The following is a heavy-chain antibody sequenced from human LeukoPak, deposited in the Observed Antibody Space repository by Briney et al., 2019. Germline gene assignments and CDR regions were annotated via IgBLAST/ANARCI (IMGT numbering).Heavy chain of an antibody. V-gene: IGHV1-8*01. CDR3: ARGRRDIVATIGYY. CDR1: GYTFTSYE. Sequence: ASAKVSCKASGYTFTSYEINGVRQATGQGLEWMGWMNPNSGNTGYAQKFQGRVTMTRNTSISTAYMELSSLRSEDTAVYYCARGRRDIVATIGYYWGQGTLVTVSS. J-gene: IGHJ4*02. CDR2: MNPNSGNT. D-gene: IGHD5-12*01.